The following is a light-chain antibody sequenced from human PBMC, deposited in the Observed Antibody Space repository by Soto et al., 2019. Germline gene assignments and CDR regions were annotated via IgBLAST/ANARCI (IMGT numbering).Light chain of an antibody. CDR1: ISNIGSNT. J-gene: IGLJ1*01. CDR3: AAWDDSLNVYYV. CDR2: SNN. Sequence: QSVLTQPPSASGTPGQRVTISCSGSISNIGSNTVNWYQQLPGTAPKLLIHSNNQRPSGVPDRFSGSNSGTSASLAISGLQSEEEADYYCAAWDDSLNVYYVFGTGTKVTVL. V-gene: IGLV1-44*01.